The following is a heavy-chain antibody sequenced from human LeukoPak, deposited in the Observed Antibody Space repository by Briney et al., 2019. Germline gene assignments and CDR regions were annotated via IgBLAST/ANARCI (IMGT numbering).Heavy chain of an antibody. V-gene: IGHV4-39*01. CDR1: GGSISSSSYY. CDR2: IYYSGST. J-gene: IGHJ4*02. CDR3: ARQESYYDFWSGYPYYFDY. D-gene: IGHD3-3*01. Sequence: PSGTLSLTCTVSGGSISSSSYYWGWIRQPPGKGLEWIGSIYYSGSTYYNPSLKSRVTISVDTSKNQFSLKLSSVTAADTAVYYCARQESYYDFWSGYPYYFDYWGQGTLVTVSS.